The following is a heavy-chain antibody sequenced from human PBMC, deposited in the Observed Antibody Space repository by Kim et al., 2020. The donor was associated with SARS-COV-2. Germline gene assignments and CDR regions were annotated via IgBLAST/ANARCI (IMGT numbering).Heavy chain of an antibody. D-gene: IGHD6-19*01. CDR2: INPQNNT. V-gene: IGHV3-23*01. Sequence: GGSLRLSCVASGFAFSGYAMSWVRQAPGKGLEWVTGINPQNNTYEAESVRGRFTISRDNAKNTLFLEMSGLRVEDTAVYYCVKDRVAMAGTLSSWGQGAL. J-gene: IGHJ5*02. CDR3: VKDRVAMAGTLSS. CDR1: GFAFSGYA.